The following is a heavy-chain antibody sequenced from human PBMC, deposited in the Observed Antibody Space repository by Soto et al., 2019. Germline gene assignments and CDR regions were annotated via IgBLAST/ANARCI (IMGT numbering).Heavy chain of an antibody. CDR3: ARSIVVVPAADY. CDR1: GYTFTSYA. J-gene: IGHJ4*02. CDR2: INAGNGNT. V-gene: IGHV1-3*01. Sequence: QVQLVQSGAEVKKPGASVKVSCKASGYTFTSYAMHWVRQAPGQRLEWMGWINAGNGNTKYSQKFQGRVTITRDTSASTAYRELRSLRSEEPAVYYCARSIVVVPAADYWGQGTLVTVSS. D-gene: IGHD2-21*02.